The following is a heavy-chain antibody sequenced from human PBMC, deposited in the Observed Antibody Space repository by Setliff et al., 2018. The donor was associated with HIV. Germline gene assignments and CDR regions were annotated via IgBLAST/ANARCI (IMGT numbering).Heavy chain of an antibody. V-gene: IGHV3-23*01. CDR2: ISSGGEIM. J-gene: IGHJ6*03. Sequence: PGGSLRLSCAASGFTFSSYSMNWVRQAPGKGLEWVSAISSGGEIMFYADSVKGRFTISRDNSKNTLYLQMISLRADDTAVYYCANSYSASGNYHYYDYLDVWGKGTTVTASS. D-gene: IGHD3-10*01. CDR1: GFTFSSYS. CDR3: ANSYSASGNYHYYDYLDV.